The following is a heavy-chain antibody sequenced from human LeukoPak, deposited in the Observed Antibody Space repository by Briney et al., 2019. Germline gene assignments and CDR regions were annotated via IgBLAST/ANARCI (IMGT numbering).Heavy chain of an antibody. J-gene: IGHJ4*02. V-gene: IGHV4-39*01. D-gene: IGHD3-3*02. CDR3: ARHARGLATRPYYFDS. CDR2: IYNSGTA. CDR1: SCSIRSNSYY. Sequence: SETLSLTCTVYSCSIRSNSYYWGWIRQPPGKGLEWIGTIYNSGTAYYSPPLKSRVTLAIDTSKNQFSLKVNSVTAADTAIYYCARHARGLATRPYYFDSWGQGTLVTVSS.